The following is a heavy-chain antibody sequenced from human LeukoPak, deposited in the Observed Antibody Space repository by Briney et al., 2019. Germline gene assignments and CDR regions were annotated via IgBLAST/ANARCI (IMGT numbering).Heavy chain of an antibody. J-gene: IGHJ4*02. CDR2: ITPIFGTA. Sequence: SAVNVSCKASGGTLSRYAISLVRQAPAPRLEWMGGITPIFGTANYAQKFQGRVTITADESTSTAYMELSRLRSEDTAVYYCARDHASCSSTSCYPIPLDYWGQGTLVTVSS. CDR1: GGTLSRYA. CDR3: ARDHASCSSTSCYPIPLDY. D-gene: IGHD2-2*01. V-gene: IGHV1-69*13.